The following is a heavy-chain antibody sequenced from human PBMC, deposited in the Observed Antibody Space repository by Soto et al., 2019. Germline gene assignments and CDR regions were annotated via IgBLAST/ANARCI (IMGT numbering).Heavy chain of an antibody. D-gene: IGHD1-1*01. Sequence: PSQTLSLTCAISGDSVSSNRAAWNWIRQSPSRGLEWLGRTYYRSKWYNDYAVSVKSRITINPDTSKNQFSLQLNSVTPEDTAVYYCARGGRWTGTRRSYYCYMDVWGKGTTVTVSS. CDR2: TYYRSKWYN. CDR1: GDSVSSNRAA. V-gene: IGHV6-1*01. CDR3: ARGGRWTGTRRSYYCYMDV. J-gene: IGHJ6*03.